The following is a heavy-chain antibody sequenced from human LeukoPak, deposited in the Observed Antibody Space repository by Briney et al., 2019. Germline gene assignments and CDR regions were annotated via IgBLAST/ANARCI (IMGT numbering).Heavy chain of an antibody. V-gene: IGHV3-11*06. CDR1: GFTFSDEY. CDR3: ARTRGRGSGGHFDI. J-gene: IGHJ3*02. Sequence: PGGALRLFCAATGFTFSDEYMSWIRQAPGEGLEWVSYISSSSSYTNYADSVKGRFTISRDNAKNSLSLQMNSLRAEDTAVYYCARTRGRGSGGHFDIWGQGTMVTVSS. CDR2: ISSSSSYT.